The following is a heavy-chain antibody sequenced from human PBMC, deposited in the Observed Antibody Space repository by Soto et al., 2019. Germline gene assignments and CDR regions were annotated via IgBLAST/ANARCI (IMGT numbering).Heavy chain of an antibody. CDR2: INGGNGNT. CDR3: ARNFWFGELFDY. J-gene: IGHJ4*02. Sequence: ASVKVSCKASGYGLTSYAMHWVRQAPGQRPEWMGWINGGNGNTKYSQKFQGRVTITRDTAASTAYMDLSSLRYEDTAVYFCARNFWFGELFDYWGQGTPVTVSS. V-gene: IGHV1-3*01. D-gene: IGHD3-10*01. CDR1: GYGLTSYA.